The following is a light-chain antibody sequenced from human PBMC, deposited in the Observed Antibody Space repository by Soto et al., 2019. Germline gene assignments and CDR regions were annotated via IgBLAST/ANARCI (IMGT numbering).Light chain of an antibody. V-gene: IGKV1-8*01. CDR1: QGISSY. CDR3: QQYDNLPT. J-gene: IGKJ4*01. Sequence: AIRMTQSPSSLSASTGDRVTITCRASQGISSYLAWYQQKPGKAPKLLIYAASTLQSGVPSRFSGSGSGTDFTLTISCLQPEDSATYYCQQYDNLPTFGGGTKV. CDR2: AAS.